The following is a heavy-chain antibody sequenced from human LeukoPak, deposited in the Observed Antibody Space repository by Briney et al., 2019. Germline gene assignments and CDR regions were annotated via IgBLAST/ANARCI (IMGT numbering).Heavy chain of an antibody. CDR3: ARDKAAYYDSSAGGSGMDV. CDR2: IWNDGSNK. Sequence: GGSLRLSCAASGFTFSSYGMHWVRQAPGKGLEWVAVIWNDGSNKYYADSVKGRFTISRDNSKNTLYLQMNSLRAEDTAVYYCARDKAAYYDSSAGGSGMDVWGQGTTVTVSS. CDR1: GFTFSSYG. V-gene: IGHV3-33*01. J-gene: IGHJ6*02. D-gene: IGHD3-22*01.